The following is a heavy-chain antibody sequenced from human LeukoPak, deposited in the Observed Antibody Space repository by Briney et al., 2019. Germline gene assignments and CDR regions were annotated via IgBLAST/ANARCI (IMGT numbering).Heavy chain of an antibody. CDR3: ARLLGVYYDFWEWFDP. V-gene: IGHV5-51*01. D-gene: IGHD3-3*01. CDR1: GSSFTSYW. Sequence: GASLKISCKGSGSSFTSYWIGWVRQLPGKGLEWMGIIYPGDSDTRYSPSFQGQVTISADKSISTAYLQWSSLKASDTAMYYCARLLGVYYDFWEWFDPWGQGTLVTVSS. CDR2: IYPGDSDT. J-gene: IGHJ5*02.